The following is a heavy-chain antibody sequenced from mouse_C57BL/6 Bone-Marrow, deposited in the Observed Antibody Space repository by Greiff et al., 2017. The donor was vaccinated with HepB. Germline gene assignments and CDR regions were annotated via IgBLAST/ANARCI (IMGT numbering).Heavy chain of an antibody. CDR2: IYPGNSDT. J-gene: IGHJ2*01. Sequence: EVQLQQSGTVLARPGASVKMSCKTSGYTFTSYWMHWVKQRPGQGLEWIGAIYPGNSDTSYNQKFKGKAKLTAVTSASTAYMELSSLTNEDSAVYYCTPQKGLLLRFYYFDYWGQGTTLTVSS. D-gene: IGHD1-1*01. CDR3: TPQKGLLLRFYYFDY. CDR1: GYTFTSYW. V-gene: IGHV1-5*01.